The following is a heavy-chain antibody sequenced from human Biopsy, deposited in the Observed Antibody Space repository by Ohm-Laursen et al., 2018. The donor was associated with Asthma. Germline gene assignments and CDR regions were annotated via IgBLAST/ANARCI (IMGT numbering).Heavy chain of an antibody. J-gene: IGHJ6*02. D-gene: IGHD3-10*01. CDR2: ISVYNGNT. Sequence: ASVKVSCKTSGYTFNSAGITWVRQAPGQGLEWMGWISVYNGNTKVAQKLQDRATMITATSTSTAYMELRSLRSDDTAVYFCARAVDYSHYYGIDVWGQGTTATVS. CDR1: GYTFNSAG. V-gene: IGHV1-18*01. CDR3: ARAVDYSHYYGIDV.